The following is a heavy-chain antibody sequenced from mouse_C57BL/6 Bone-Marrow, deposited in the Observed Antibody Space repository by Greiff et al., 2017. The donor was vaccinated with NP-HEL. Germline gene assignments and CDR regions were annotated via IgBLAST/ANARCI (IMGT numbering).Heavy chain of an antibody. D-gene: IGHD4-1*01. Sequence: EVQGVESGGGLVKPGGSLKLSCAASGFTFSSYAMSWVRQTPEKRLEWVATISDGGSYTYYPDNVKGRFTISRDNAKNNLYLQMSHLKSEDTAMYYCARALANWDTDYWGQGTTLTVSS. V-gene: IGHV5-4*01. CDR1: GFTFSSYA. J-gene: IGHJ2*01. CDR2: ISDGGSYT. CDR3: ARALANWDTDY.